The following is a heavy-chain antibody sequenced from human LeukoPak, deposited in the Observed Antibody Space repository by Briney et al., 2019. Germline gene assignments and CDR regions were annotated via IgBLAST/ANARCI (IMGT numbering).Heavy chain of an antibody. D-gene: IGHD2-2*01. CDR1: GFSFSSYV. CDR3: AKGRSASSYSSIHY. CDR2: ISVSSDST. V-gene: IGHV3-23*01. J-gene: IGHJ4*02. Sequence: GGSLRLSCAAFGFSFSSYVMTWVRQAPGKGLEWVSAISVSSDSTYYADSVKGRFTISRDNSKNTLYLQMNSLRAEDTAVYYCAKGRSASSYSSIHYWGQGSLVTVSS.